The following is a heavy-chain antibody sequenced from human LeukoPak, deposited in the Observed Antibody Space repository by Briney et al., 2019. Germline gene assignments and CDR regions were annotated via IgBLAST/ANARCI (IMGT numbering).Heavy chain of an antibody. J-gene: IGHJ4*02. CDR1: GFTVSTNY. CDR2: IYNGGST. CDR3: AKGNWRYFDY. Sequence: GGSLRLSCAASGFTVSTNYMTWVRQAPGKGLEWVSVIYNGGSTYYSDSVKGRFTISRDNSKNTVYLQMNSLGADDTAVYYCAKGNWRYFDYWGQGALVTVSS. V-gene: IGHV3-53*01. D-gene: IGHD1-1*01.